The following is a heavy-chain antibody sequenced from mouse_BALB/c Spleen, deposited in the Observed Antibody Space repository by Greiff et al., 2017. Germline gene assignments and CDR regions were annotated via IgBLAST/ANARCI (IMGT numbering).Heavy chain of an antibody. CDR2: INPGSGGT. CDR3: ARDGNYDY. CDR1: GYAFTNYL. J-gene: IGHJ2*01. D-gene: IGHD2-1*01. Sequence: VKLMESGAELVRPGTSVKVSCKASGYAFTNYLIEWVKQRPGQGLEWIGVINPGSGGTNYNEKFKGKATLTADKSSSTAYMQLSSLTSDDSAVYFCARDGNYDYWGQGTTLTVSS. V-gene: IGHV1-54*01.